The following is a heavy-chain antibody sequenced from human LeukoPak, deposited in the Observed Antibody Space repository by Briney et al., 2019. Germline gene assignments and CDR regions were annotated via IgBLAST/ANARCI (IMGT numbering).Heavy chain of an antibody. V-gene: IGHV1-2*02. Sequence: GASVKVSCKASGYTFTGYYMHWVRQAPGQGLEWMGWINPNSGGTNYARKFQGRVTMTRDTSISTAYMELSRLRSDDTAVYYCASNGVVAATPFDYWGQGTLVTVSS. CDR1: GYTFTGYY. D-gene: IGHD2-15*01. CDR2: INPNSGGT. J-gene: IGHJ4*02. CDR3: ASNGVVAATPFDY.